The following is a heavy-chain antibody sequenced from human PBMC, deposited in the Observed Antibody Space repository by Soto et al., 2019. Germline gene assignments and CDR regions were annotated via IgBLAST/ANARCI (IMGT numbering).Heavy chain of an antibody. CDR2: FDPEDGET. V-gene: IGHV1-24*01. CDR3: ATAFPTNRHLDSSSWYLDAFDI. J-gene: IGHJ3*02. D-gene: IGHD6-13*01. Sequence: ASVKVSCKVSGYTLTELSMHWVRQAPGKGLEWMGGFDPEDGETIYAQKFQGRVTMTEDTSTDTAYMELSSLRSEDTAVYYCATAFPTNRHLDSSSWYLDAFDIWGQGTMVTVSS. CDR1: GYTLTELS.